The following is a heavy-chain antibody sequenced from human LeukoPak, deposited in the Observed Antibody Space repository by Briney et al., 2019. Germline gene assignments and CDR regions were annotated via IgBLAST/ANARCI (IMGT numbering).Heavy chain of an antibody. CDR1: GFTFSNYG. CDR2: ISYDTTNK. CDR3: AREQDVAAAGTWGSIDY. Sequence: GRSLRLSCAASGFTFSNYGIHWVRQAPGKGLEWVAVISYDTTNKYYTDSVKGRFTISGDNSKNTLYLQMNSLRAEDTAVYYCAREQDVAAAGTWGSIDYWGQGTLVTVSS. V-gene: IGHV3-30*03. J-gene: IGHJ4*02. D-gene: IGHD6-13*01.